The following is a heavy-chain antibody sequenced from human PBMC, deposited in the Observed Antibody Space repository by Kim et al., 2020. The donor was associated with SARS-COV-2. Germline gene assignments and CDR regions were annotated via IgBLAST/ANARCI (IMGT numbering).Heavy chain of an antibody. CDR2: ST. CDR3: ARRGFPLFDY. J-gene: IGHJ4*02. Sequence: STNYNPPLKSRVTISVDTSKNQFSLKLSSVTAADTAVYYCARRGFPLFDYWGQGTLVTVSS. D-gene: IGHD5-12*01. V-gene: IGHV4-34*01.